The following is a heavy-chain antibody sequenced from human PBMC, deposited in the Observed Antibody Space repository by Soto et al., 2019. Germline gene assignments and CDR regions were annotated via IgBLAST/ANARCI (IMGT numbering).Heavy chain of an antibody. CDR2: IIPIFGTA. CDR1: GGTFSSYA. CDR3: AREGTLREAGYGMDV. J-gene: IGHJ6*02. Sequence: EASVKVSCKASGGTFSSYAISCVRQAPGQGLEWMGGIIPIFGTANYAQKFQGRVTITADESTSTAYMELSSLRSEDTAVYYCAREGTLREAGYGMDVWGQGTTVTVSS. V-gene: IGHV1-69*13. D-gene: IGHD1-1*01.